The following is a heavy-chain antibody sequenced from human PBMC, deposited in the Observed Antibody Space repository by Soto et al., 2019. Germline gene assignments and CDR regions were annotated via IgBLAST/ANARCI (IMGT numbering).Heavy chain of an antibody. CDR1: GFTFGDYA. J-gene: IGHJ6*02. V-gene: IGHV3-49*03. CDR2: IRSKAYGGTT. D-gene: IGHD3-16*01. Sequence: GGSLRLSCTASGFTFGDYAMSWFRQAPGKGLEWVGFIRSKAYGGTTEYAASVKGRFTISRDDAKSIAYLQMNSLKTEDTAVYYCTGGIGAYYYCGMDVWGQGTTVTVSS. CDR3: TGGIGAYYYCGMDV.